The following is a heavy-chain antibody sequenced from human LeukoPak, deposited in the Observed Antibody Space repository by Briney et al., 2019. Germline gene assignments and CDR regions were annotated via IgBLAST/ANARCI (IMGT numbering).Heavy chain of an antibody. D-gene: IGHD3-3*01. CDR2: IKSKIAGGTT. V-gene: IGHV3-15*01. CDR1: GFPFRNAW. J-gene: IGHJ6*03. Sequence: GGSLRLSCAASGFPFRNAWMSWVRQAPGKGLEWVGRIKSKIAGGTTDYAAPVKGRFTISRDDSKNTLYLQMNSLKTEDTAVYYCTTDGPFGVIITYMDVWGKGATVTVSS. CDR3: TTDGPFGVIITYMDV.